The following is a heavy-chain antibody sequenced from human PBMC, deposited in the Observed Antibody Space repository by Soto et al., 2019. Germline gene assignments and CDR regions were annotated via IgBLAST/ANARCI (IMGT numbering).Heavy chain of an antibody. V-gene: IGHV3-30*18. CDR1: GFTFSSYG. CDR2: ISYDGSNK. CDR3: AKASYGSGSYAYGMDV. Sequence: GGSLRLSCAASGFTFSSYGMHWVRQAPGKGLEWVAVISYDGSNKYYADSVKGRFTISRDNSKNTLYLQMNSLRAEDTAVYYCAKASYGSGSYAYGMDVWGQGTTVTVSS. J-gene: IGHJ6*02. D-gene: IGHD3-10*01.